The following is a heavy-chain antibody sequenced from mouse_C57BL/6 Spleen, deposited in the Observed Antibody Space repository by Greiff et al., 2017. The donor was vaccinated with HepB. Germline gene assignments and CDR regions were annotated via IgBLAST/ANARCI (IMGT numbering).Heavy chain of an antibody. Sequence: EVQGVESGEGLVKPGGSLKLSCAASGFTFSSYAMSWVRQTPEKRLEWVAYISSGGDYIYYADTVKGRFTISRDNARNTLYLQMSSLKSEDTAMYDCTRANYDYDRYFDVWGTGTTVTVSS. D-gene: IGHD2-4*01. V-gene: IGHV5-9-1*02. CDR1: GFTFSSYA. J-gene: IGHJ1*03. CDR2: ISSGGDYI. CDR3: TRANYDYDRYFDV.